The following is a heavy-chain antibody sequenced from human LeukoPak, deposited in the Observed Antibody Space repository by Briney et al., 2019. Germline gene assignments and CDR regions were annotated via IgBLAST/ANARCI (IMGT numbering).Heavy chain of an antibody. J-gene: IGHJ4*02. Sequence: GGSLRLSCAASGFTFSSYWMSWVRQAPGKGLEWVANIKQDGSEKYYVDSVKGRFTVSRDNGKDSMYLQLSSLRVEDTAMYYCARALTLVRGTTDYWGQGTLVAVSS. CDR1: GFTFSSYW. CDR3: ARALTLVRGTTDY. D-gene: IGHD3-10*01. V-gene: IGHV3-7*01. CDR2: IKQDGSEK.